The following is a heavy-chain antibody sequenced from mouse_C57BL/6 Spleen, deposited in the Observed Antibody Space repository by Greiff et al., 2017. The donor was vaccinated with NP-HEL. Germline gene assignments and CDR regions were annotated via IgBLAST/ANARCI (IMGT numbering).Heavy chain of an antibody. D-gene: IGHD1-1*01. CDR1: GYTFTSYW. CDR3: ARVYYYGSSNNYYAMDY. CDR2: INPSSGYT. Sequence: QVQLKESGAELAKPGASVKLSCKASGYTFTSYWMHWVKQRPGQGLEWIGYINPSSGYTKYNQKFKDKATLTADKSSSTAYMQLSSLTYEDSAVYYGARVYYYGSSNNYYAMDYWGQGTSVTVSS. V-gene: IGHV1-7*01. J-gene: IGHJ4*01.